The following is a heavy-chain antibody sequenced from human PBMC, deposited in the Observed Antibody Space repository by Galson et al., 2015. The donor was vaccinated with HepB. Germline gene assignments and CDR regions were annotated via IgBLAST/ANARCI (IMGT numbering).Heavy chain of an antibody. J-gene: IGHJ6*02. V-gene: IGHV3-13*01. Sequence: SLRLSCAASGFSINSYDMCWVRQVTGKGLEWVSGIGKGGDTHYLGSVKGRFTISRENAKDSVYLQLSSLAVGDTAVYYCVRDPSGRGLDVWGQGTTVTVSS. CDR2: IGKGGDT. CDR1: GFSINSYD. D-gene: IGHD6-25*01. CDR3: VRDPSGRGLDV.